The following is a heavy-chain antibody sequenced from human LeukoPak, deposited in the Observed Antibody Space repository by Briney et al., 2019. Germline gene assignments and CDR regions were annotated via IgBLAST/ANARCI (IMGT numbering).Heavy chain of an antibody. CDR1: GGSISGSSYN. V-gene: IGHV4-39*01. CDR3: ARLPSYGGNDYYYYMDV. D-gene: IGHD4-23*01. J-gene: IGHJ6*03. Sequence: PSETLSLTCSVFGGSISGSSYNWGWIRQPPGKGLEWIGIMYYSGSTNYNLSLKSRVTISVDTSKNQFSLKLSSVTAADTAVYYCARLPSYGGNDYYYYMDVWGKGTTVTVSS. CDR2: MYYSGST.